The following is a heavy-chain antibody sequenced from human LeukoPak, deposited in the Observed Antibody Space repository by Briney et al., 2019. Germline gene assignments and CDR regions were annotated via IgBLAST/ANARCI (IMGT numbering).Heavy chain of an antibody. J-gene: IGHJ5*02. CDR3: ARLQSGLGWFDP. CDR2: IYSTGIT. V-gene: IGHV4-4*07. CDR1: GGSINTYS. Sequence: PSETLSLTCTVSGGSINTYSWSWIRQPAGKGLEWIGRIYSTGITTYNPSLKGRVTMSVDTSKNQFSLKLSSVTAADTAVYYCARLQSGLGWFDPWGQGILVTVSS.